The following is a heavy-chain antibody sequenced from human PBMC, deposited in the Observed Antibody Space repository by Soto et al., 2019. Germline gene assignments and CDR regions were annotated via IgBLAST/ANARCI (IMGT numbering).Heavy chain of an antibody. CDR1: GGTFSSYA. V-gene: IGHV1-69*06. Sequence: SSVKVSCKASGGTFSSYAISWVRQAPGQGLEWMGGVIPIFGTANYAQKFQGRVTITADKSTSTAYMELSRLRSEDTAVYYCASASMVPRKAFDIWGQGTRVSVSS. CDR2: VIPIFGTA. CDR3: ASASMVPRKAFDI. D-gene: IGHD3-10*01. J-gene: IGHJ3*02.